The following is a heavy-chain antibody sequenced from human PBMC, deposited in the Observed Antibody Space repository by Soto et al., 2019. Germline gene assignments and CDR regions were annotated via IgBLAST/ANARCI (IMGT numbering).Heavy chain of an antibody. CDR3: ARHHGSPGSYFGLDV. CDR2: IYPGDSDT. V-gene: IGHV5-51*01. CDR1: GYSFTSYW. D-gene: IGHD6-13*01. J-gene: IGHJ6*02. Sequence: GESLKIYCKGSGYSFTSYWINWVRQMPGKGLEGMGMIYPGDSDTRYSPSFQGQVTISADKSIDTAYLQWRSLKASDTAVYYCARHHGSPGSYFGLDVWGQGTTVTVSS.